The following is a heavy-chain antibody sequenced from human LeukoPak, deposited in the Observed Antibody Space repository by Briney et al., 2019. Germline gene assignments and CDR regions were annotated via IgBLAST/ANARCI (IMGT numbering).Heavy chain of an antibody. J-gene: IGHJ6*04. CDR1: GGTFSSYA. CDR2: IIPIFGTA. CDR3: ATQFLDIVVAPRGMDV. V-gene: IGHV1-69*13. Sequence: ASVKVSCKASGGTFSSYAISWVRQAPGQGLEWMGGIIPIFGTANYAQKLQGRVTITADESTSTAYMELSSLRSEDTAVYYRATQFLDIVVAPRGMDVWGKGTTVTVSS. D-gene: IGHD2-2*03.